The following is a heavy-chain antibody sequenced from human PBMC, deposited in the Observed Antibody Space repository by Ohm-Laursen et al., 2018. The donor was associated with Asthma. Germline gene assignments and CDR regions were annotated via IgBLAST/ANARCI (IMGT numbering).Heavy chain of an antibody. D-gene: IGHD5-18*01. CDR1: GFTFSSFA. CDR2: ISGSAGST. Sequence: SLRLSCAASGFTFSSFAMSWVRQAPGKGLEWVSTISGSAGSTYYADSVKGRFTNSRDNSKNTLYLQMNSLRAEDTAIYYCAKDRGFNYGYGMDVWGQGTTVTVSS. CDR3: AKDRGFNYGYGMDV. J-gene: IGHJ6*02. V-gene: IGHV3-23*01.